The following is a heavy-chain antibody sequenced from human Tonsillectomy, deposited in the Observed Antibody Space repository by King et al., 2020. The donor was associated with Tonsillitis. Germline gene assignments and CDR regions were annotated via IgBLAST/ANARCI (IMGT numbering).Heavy chain of an antibody. V-gene: IGHV3-30*18. CDR3: AKDGYSSSSIVDY. D-gene: IGHD6-6*01. CDR1: GFTFSSYG. Sequence: VQLVESGGGVVQPGRSLRLSCAASGFTFSSYGMHWVRQAPGKGLEWMSLILYDGSNEYYADSVKGRFTISRDNSKNTLYLQMNSLRAEDTAVYYCAKDGYSSSSIVDYWGQGTLVTVSS. CDR2: ILYDGSNE. J-gene: IGHJ4*02.